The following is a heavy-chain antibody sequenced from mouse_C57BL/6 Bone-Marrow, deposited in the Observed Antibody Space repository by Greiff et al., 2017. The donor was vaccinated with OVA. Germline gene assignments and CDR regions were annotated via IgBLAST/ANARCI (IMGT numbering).Heavy chain of an antibody. Sequence: EVQLQQSGPELVKPGASVKIPCKASGYTFTDYNMDWVKQSHGKSLEWIGDINPNNGGTIYNQKFKGKATLTVDKSSSTAYMELRSLTSEDTAVYYCARHYSNYGGYFDVWGTGTTVTVSS. CDR1: GYTFTDYN. CDR3: ARHYSNYGGYFDV. CDR2: INPNNGGT. J-gene: IGHJ1*03. V-gene: IGHV1-18*01. D-gene: IGHD2-5*01.